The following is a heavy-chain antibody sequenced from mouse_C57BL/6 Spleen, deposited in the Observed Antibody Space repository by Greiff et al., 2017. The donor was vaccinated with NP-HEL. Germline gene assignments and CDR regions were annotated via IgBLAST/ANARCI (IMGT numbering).Heavy chain of an antibody. Sequence: EVQLQQSGPELVKPGASVKISCKASGYTFTDYYMNWVKQSHGKSLEWIGDINPNNGGTSYNQKFKGKATLTVDKSSSTAYMELRSLTSEDSAVYYCARCDSSYFDYWGQGTTLTVSS. CDR2: INPNNGGT. CDR1: GYTFTDYY. V-gene: IGHV1-26*01. CDR3: ARCDSSYFDY. D-gene: IGHD1-1*01. J-gene: IGHJ2*01.